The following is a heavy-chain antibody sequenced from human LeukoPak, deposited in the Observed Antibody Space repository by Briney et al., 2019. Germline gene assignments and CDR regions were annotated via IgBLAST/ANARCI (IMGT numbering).Heavy chain of an antibody. CDR1: GFTFDDYA. CDR3: AKATLGVMDV. CDR2: ISWNSGSI. D-gene: IGHD3-10*01. V-gene: IGHV3-9*01. Sequence: GGSLRLSCAASGFTFDDYAMHWVRQAPGKGLEWVSGISWNSGSIGYADSVKGRFTISRDNAKNSLYLQMNSQRAEDTALYYCAKATLGVMDVWGQGTTVTVSS. J-gene: IGHJ6*02.